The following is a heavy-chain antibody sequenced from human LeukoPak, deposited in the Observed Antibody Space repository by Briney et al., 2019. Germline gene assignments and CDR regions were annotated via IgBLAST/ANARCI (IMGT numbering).Heavy chain of an antibody. Sequence: PGGSLRLSCAASGFTFSSYSMNWVRQAPGKGLEWVSSISSSSSYIYYADSVKGRFTISRDNAKNSLYLQMNSLRAEDTAVYYCAKDRGGEYDKAFDPWGQGTLVTVSS. D-gene: IGHD3-9*01. CDR3: AKDRGGEYDKAFDP. J-gene: IGHJ5*02. V-gene: IGHV3-21*01. CDR1: GFTFSSYS. CDR2: ISSSSSYI.